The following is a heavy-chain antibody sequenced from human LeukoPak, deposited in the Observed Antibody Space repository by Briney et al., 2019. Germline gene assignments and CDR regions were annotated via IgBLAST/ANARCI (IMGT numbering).Heavy chain of an antibody. V-gene: IGHV4-34*01. D-gene: IGHD4-17*01. J-gene: IGHJ4*02. Sequence: SETLSLTCAVYGGSFSGYYWSWIRQPPGKGLEWIGEINHSESTNYNPSLKSRVTISVDTSKNLFSLELTSVTAADTAVYYCARDLHGNYVSDYFDYWGQGTLVTVSS. CDR1: GGSFSGYY. CDR2: INHSEST. CDR3: ARDLHGNYVSDYFDY.